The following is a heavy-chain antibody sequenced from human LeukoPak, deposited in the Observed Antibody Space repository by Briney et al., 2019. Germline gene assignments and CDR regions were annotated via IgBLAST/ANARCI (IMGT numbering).Heavy chain of an antibody. D-gene: IGHD3-9*01. CDR2: IYSGGST. V-gene: IGHV3-66*01. J-gene: IGHJ4*02. CDR1: GFTVSSNY. CDR3: ARTYYDILTGPLYIDY. Sequence: GGSLRLSCAASGFTVSSNYMSWVRQAPGKGLEWVSVIYSGGSTYYADSVRGRFTISRDNSKNTLYLQMNSLRAEDTAVYYCARTYYDILTGPLYIDYWGQGTLVTVSS.